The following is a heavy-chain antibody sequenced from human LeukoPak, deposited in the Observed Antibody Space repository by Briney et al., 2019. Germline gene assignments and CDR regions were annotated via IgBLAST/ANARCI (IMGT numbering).Heavy chain of an antibody. CDR3: ASLSYSDRGRFVY. CDR2: INHRGST. J-gene: IGHJ4*02. Sequence: SETLSLTCAVYGGSFSGYYWSWIRQPPGKGLEWIGEINHRGSTNYNPSLKSRVTISVDTSKNQFSLKLSSVTAADTAVYYCASLSYSDRGRFVYWGQGTLVTVSS. D-gene: IGHD4-17*01. V-gene: IGHV4-34*01. CDR1: GGSFSGYY.